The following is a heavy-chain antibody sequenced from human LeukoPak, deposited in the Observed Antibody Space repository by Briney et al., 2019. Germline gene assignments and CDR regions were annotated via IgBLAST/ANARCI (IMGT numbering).Heavy chain of an antibody. V-gene: IGHV3-7*01. CDR3: ASSSYSCSSS. CDR2: INEDGSEK. J-gene: IGHJ5*02. D-gene: IGHD6-6*01. Sequence: GGSLRLSCAASGFTFSSHSMIWVRQAPGKGLEWVANINEDGSEKYYVGSVEGRFTISRDNAKNSVFLQMNSLRADDTAMYYCASSSYSCSSSWGQGTLVTVSS. CDR1: GFTFSSHS.